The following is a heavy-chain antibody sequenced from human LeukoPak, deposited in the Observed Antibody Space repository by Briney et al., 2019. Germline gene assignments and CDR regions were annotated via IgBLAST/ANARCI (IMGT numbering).Heavy chain of an antibody. CDR1: GASISRYY. D-gene: IGHD2-2*01. V-gene: IGHV4-59*01. J-gene: IGHJ5*02. CDR2: IYYSGST. Sequence: SETLCLTCTVSGASISRYYWSWIRQPPGKGLEWIGYIYYSGSTNYNPSLKSRVTISVDTSKNQFSLKLSSVTAADTAVYYCARRVVPAAKSTGWFDPWGQGTLVTVSS. CDR3: ARRVVPAAKSTGWFDP.